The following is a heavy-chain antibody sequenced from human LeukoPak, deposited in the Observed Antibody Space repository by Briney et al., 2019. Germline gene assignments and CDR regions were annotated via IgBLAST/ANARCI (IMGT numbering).Heavy chain of an antibody. J-gene: IGHJ4*02. V-gene: IGHV1-69*13. Sequence: SVNVSCKASGGTFSSYAISWVRQAPGQGLEWMGGIIPIFGTANYAQKFQGRVTITADESTSTAYMELSSLRSEDTAVYYCAREDIVVVPAAIQVGYYFDYWGQGTLVTVSS. D-gene: IGHD2-2*02. CDR2: IIPIFGTA. CDR3: AREDIVVVPAAIQVGYYFDY. CDR1: GGTFSSYA.